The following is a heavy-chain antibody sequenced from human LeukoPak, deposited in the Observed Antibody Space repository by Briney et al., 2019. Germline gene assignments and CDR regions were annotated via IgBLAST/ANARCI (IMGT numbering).Heavy chain of an antibody. V-gene: IGHV4-59*01. Sequence: SETLSLTCTVSGGSISIYFWSWIRQPPGKGLEWIGYIFYSGSTNYNPSLKSRVAMSVDTSKNQFSLKLSSVTAADTAVYYCASNYYGSGSLDYWGQGNLVTVSS. J-gene: IGHJ4*02. CDR1: GGSISIYF. CDR2: IFYSGST. CDR3: ASNYYGSGSLDY. D-gene: IGHD3-10*01.